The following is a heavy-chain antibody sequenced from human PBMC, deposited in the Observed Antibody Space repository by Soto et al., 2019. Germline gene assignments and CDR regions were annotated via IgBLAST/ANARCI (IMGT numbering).Heavy chain of an antibody. D-gene: IGHD2-2*01. CDR2: IYYTGST. Sequence: SETLSLTCTVSGGSISSGDYYWSWIRQPPGKGLEWIGYIYYTGSTYYNPSLTSRTTISVGTSKNQVSLKMSSVTAADTAVYYCARTRVDCSSTSCYVGYGMDVWGQGTTVTVSS. J-gene: IGHJ6*02. CDR3: ARTRVDCSSTSCYVGYGMDV. CDR1: GGSISSGDYY. V-gene: IGHV4-30-4*01.